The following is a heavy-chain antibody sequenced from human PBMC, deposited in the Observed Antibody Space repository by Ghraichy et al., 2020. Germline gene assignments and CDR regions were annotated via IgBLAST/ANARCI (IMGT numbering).Heavy chain of an antibody. J-gene: IGHJ5*02. CDR1: GGSISSYY. V-gene: IGHV4-59*01. D-gene: IGHD1-7*01. CDR2: IYYSGST. CDR3: ARDGAYNWNSRWFDP. Sequence: SETLSLTCTVSGGSISSYYWSWIRKPPGKGLEWIGYIYYSGSTNYNPSLKSRVTISVDTSKNQFSLKLSSVTAADTAVYYCARDGAYNWNSRWFDPWGQGTLVTVSS.